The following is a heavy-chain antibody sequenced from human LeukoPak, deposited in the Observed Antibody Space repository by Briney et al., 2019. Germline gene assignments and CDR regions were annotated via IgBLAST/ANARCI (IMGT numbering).Heavy chain of an antibody. V-gene: IGHV3-23*01. CDR1: GFTFSSYS. J-gene: IGHJ4*02. CDR3: AKGSHCSGGSCYEGFDD. CDR2: ISGSGGST. Sequence: GGSLRLSCAASGFTFSSYSMNWVRQAPGKGLEWVSAISGSGGSTYYADSVKGRFTISRDNSKNTLYLQMNSLRAEDTAVYYCAKGSHCSGGSCYEGFDDWGQGILVSVSS. D-gene: IGHD2-15*01.